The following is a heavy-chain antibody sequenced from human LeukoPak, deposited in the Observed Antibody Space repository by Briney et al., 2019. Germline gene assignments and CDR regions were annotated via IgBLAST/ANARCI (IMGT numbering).Heavy chain of an antibody. D-gene: IGHD4-17*01. Sequence: PGGSLRPSCAASGFTFSSYAMSWVRQAPGKGLEWVSAISGSGGSTYYADSVKGRFTISRDNSKNTLYLQMNSLRAEDTAVYYCAKASLRLYGDYPQWFDPWGQGTLVTVSS. CDR1: GFTFSSYA. CDR2: ISGSGGST. V-gene: IGHV3-23*01. J-gene: IGHJ5*02. CDR3: AKASLRLYGDYPQWFDP.